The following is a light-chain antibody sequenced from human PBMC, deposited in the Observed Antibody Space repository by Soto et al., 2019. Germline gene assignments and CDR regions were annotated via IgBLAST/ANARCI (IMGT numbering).Light chain of an antibody. CDR3: QQYYNTPLT. J-gene: IGKJ4*01. CDR1: QSVLYSSNNKNY. CDR2: WAS. V-gene: IGKV4-1*01. Sequence: DIVMTQSPDSLAVSLGERATINCKSSQSVLYSSNNKNYLAWYQQKPGQSPKLLIYWASTRESGVPDRFSGSGSGTDFTLTISSLQAEDVAVYYCQQYYNTPLTFGGGTKVXIK.